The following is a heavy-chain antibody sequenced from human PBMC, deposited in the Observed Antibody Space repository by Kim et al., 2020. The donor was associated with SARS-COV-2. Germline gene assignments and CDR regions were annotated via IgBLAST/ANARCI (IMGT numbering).Heavy chain of an antibody. CDR1: GFTFSDYY. J-gene: IGHJ6*02. Sequence: GGSLRLSCAASGFTFSDYYMSWIRQAPGKGLEWVSYISSSSSYTNYADSVKGRFTISRDNAKNSLYLQMNSLRAEDTAVYYCARGVADTLYYYYGMDVWGQGTTVTVSS. CDR2: ISSSSSYT. D-gene: IGHD6-19*01. V-gene: IGHV3-11*06. CDR3: ARGVADTLYYYYGMDV.